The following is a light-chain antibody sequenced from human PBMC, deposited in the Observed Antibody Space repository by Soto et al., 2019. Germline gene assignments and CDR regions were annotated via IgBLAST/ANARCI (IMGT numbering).Light chain of an antibody. Sequence: EIVLTQSPDTLSLSPGERATLFCRASQTLSINSLAWYQQKPGQAPRLLIYAASTRHTGIPDRFNGSGSGTDFALTINRLEPADFAVYFCQQSAGAPLTFGPGTKVDVK. CDR1: QTLSINS. V-gene: IGKV3-20*01. CDR3: QQSAGAPLT. CDR2: AAS. J-gene: IGKJ3*01.